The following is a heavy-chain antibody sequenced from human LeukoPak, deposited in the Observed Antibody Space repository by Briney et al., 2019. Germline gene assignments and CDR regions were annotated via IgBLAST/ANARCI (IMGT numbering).Heavy chain of an antibody. CDR3: ARALTGTTSPCDY. CDR2: IYNGGST. CDR1: GFTFSTYW. V-gene: IGHV3-66*01. J-gene: IGHJ4*02. D-gene: IGHD1-7*01. Sequence: GGSLRLSCAASGFTFSTYWMSWVRQAPGKGLEWVSVIYNGGSTYYADSVKGRFTISRDNSKNTLYLQMNSLRAEDTAMYYCARALTGTTSPCDYWGQGTLVTVSS.